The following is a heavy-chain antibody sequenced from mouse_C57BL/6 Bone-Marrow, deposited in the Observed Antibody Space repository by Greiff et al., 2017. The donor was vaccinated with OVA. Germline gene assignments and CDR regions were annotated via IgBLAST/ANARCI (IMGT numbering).Heavy chain of an antibody. CDR3: ARSLLWLRGAYYFDY. CDR2: IDPNSGGT. D-gene: IGHD2-2*01. J-gene: IGHJ2*01. Sequence: QVQLQQSGAELVKPGASVKLSCKASGYTFTSYWMHWVKQRPGRGLEWIGRIDPNSGGTKYNEKFKSKATLTVDKPSSTAYMQLSSLTSEDSAVYDCARSLLWLRGAYYFDYWGQGTTLTVSS. V-gene: IGHV1-72*01. CDR1: GYTFTSYW.